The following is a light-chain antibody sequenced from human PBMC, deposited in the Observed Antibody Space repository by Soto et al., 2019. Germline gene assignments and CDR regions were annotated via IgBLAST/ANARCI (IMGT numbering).Light chain of an antibody. J-gene: IGLJ1*01. Sequence: QSALTQPRSVSGSPGQSVTISCTGTSSDVGGYNYVSWYQQHPGKAPKLMIYEVNKRPSGVPDRFSGSKSGNTDSLTVSGLQAEDEADYYCSSYAGSSNVFGTGTKLTV. V-gene: IGLV2-8*01. CDR3: SSYAGSSNV. CDR1: SSDVGGYNY. CDR2: EVN.